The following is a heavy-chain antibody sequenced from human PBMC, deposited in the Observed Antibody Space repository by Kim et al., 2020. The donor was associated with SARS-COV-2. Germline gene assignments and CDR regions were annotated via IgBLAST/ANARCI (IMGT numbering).Heavy chain of an antibody. D-gene: IGHD2-8*01. J-gene: IGHJ5*02. CDR3: ARGLVLGETNWFDP. Sequence: AGSVKSRITINPDTSKNQFSLQLNSVTPEDTAVYYCARGLVLGETNWFDPWGQGTLVTVSS. V-gene: IGHV6-1*01.